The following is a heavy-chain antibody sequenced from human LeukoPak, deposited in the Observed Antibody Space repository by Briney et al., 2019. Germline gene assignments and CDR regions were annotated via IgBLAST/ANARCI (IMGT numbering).Heavy chain of an antibody. CDR2: IYPGDSDT. V-gene: IGHV5-51*01. Sequence: GESLKISCKGSGYSFTSYWIGWVRQMPGKGLEWMGIIYPGDSDTRYSPSFQGQVTISADKSISTAYLQWSSLKASDTAMYYCARPGYYDSSGYEREGYYFDYWGQGTLVTVSS. D-gene: IGHD3-22*01. CDR1: GYSFTSYW. CDR3: ARPGYYDSSGYEREGYYFDY. J-gene: IGHJ4*02.